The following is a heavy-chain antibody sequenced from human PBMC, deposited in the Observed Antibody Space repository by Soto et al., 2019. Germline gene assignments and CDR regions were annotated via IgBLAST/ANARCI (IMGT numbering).Heavy chain of an antibody. V-gene: IGHV3-23*01. CDR2: TSGNGGDT. Sequence: QLFESGGSLVQPGGSLRLSCVASGFSFGRYAMTWVRQAPGKGLEWVSGTSGNGGDTYYVDSVKGRFTISRDNPKNTLYLQMNSLRVEDTAIYYCAKIYDFWSRHHDSFDVWGQGTSVTVSS. CDR3: AKIYDFWSRHHDSFDV. D-gene: IGHD3-3*01. J-gene: IGHJ3*01. CDR1: GFSFGRYA.